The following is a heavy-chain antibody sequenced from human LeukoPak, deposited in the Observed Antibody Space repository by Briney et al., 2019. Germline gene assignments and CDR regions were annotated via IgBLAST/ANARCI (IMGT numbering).Heavy chain of an antibody. J-gene: IGHJ4*02. CDR1: GFTFSSYG. D-gene: IGHD2-21*02. Sequence: GGSLRLSCAASGFTFSSYGMHWVRQAPGKGLEWVAFIRYDGSNKYYADSVKGRFTISRDNSKKTLYLQMNSLRAEDTAVYYCAKDQIVVTAIWGGDYWGQGTLVTVSS. CDR3: AKDQIVVTAIWGGDY. CDR2: IRYDGSNK. V-gene: IGHV3-30*02.